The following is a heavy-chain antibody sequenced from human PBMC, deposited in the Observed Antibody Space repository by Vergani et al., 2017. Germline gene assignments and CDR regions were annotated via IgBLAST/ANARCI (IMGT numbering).Heavy chain of an antibody. V-gene: IGHV1-46*03. CDR3: ARGDCGILTGYRY. CDR2: INPSGGHT. Sequence: QVQVVQSGAEVKKSGASVKVSCKPSGYTFSNYYMHWVRQAPGQGLEWMGIINPSGGHTNYAQKLQGRVTMTRDTSTSTVYMELSSLRSEDTAIYYCARGDCGILTGYRYWGQGTLVTVSA. J-gene: IGHJ4*02. CDR1: GYTFSNYY. D-gene: IGHD3-9*01.